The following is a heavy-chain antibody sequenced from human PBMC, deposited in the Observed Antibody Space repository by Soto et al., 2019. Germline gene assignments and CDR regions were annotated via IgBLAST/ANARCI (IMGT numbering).Heavy chain of an antibody. J-gene: IGHJ6*02. CDR2: ISYDGSNK. CDR3: AKDFRSWGDFWSGYYNNVAYYYYYGMDV. CDR1: GFTFSSYG. V-gene: IGHV3-30*18. Sequence: GGSLRLSCAASGFTFSSYGMHWVRQAPGKGLEWVAVISYDGSNKYYADSVKGRFTISRENSKNTLYLQMNSLRAEDTALYYCAKDFRSWGDFWSGYYNNVAYYYYYGMDVWGQGTTVTVSS. D-gene: IGHD3-3*01.